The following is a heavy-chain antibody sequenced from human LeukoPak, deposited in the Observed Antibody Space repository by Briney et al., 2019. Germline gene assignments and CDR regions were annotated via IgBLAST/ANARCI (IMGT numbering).Heavy chain of an antibody. J-gene: IGHJ4*02. V-gene: IGHV3-23*01. CDR1: GFTFSSYA. D-gene: IGHD3-16*02. CDR2: ISGSGGST. Sequence: PGGSLRLSCAASGFTFSSYAMSWVRQAPGNGLEWVSAISGSGGSTYYADSVKGRFTISRDNSKNTLYLQMNSLRAEDTAVYYCAKDWGFMITFGGVIDPTPSFDYWGQGTLVTVSS. CDR3: AKDWGFMITFGGVIDPTPSFDY.